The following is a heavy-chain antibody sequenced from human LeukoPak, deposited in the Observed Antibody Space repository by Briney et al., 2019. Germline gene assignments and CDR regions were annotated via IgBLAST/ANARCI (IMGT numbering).Heavy chain of an antibody. V-gene: IGHV3-21*01. Sequence: GGSLRLSCAASGFTFSSYSMNRVRQAPGKGLEWVSSISSSSSYIYYADSVKGRFTISRDNAKNSLYLQMNSLRAEDTAVYYCATYATWGPFDAFDIWGQGTMVTVSS. J-gene: IGHJ3*02. CDR1: GFTFSSYS. CDR2: ISSSSSYI. D-gene: IGHD7-27*01. CDR3: ATYATWGPFDAFDI.